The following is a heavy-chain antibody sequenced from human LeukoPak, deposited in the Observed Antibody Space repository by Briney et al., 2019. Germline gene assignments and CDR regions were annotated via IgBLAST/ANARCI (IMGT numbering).Heavy chain of an antibody. V-gene: IGHV4-39*07. Sequence: PSETLSLTCAVSGGSISSGGYYWGWIRQPPGKGLEWIASIYYSGSTYYNPSLKSRVTISVDTSKNQFSLKLSSVTAADTAVYYCARGIRYYDILTGEGYYMDVWGKGTTVTVSS. D-gene: IGHD3-9*01. CDR3: ARGIRYYDILTGEGYYMDV. J-gene: IGHJ6*03. CDR2: IYYSGST. CDR1: GGSISSGGYY.